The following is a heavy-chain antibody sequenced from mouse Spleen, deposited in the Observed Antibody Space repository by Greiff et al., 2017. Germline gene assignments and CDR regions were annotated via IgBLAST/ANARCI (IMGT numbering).Heavy chain of an antibody. J-gene: IGHJ4*01. V-gene: IGHV14-3*02. CDR2: IDPANGNT. CDR3: ARGNDYDGYAMDY. Sequence: VQLKESGAELVKPGASVKLSCTASGFNIKDTYMHWVKQRPEQGLEWIGRIDPANGNTKYDPKFQGKATITADTSSNTAYLQLSSLTSEDTAVYYCARGNDYDGYAMDYWGQGTSVTVSS. CDR1: GFNIKDTY. D-gene: IGHD2-4*01.